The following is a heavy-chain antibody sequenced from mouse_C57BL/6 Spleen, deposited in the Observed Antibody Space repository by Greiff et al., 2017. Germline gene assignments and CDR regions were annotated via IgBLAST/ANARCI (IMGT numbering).Heavy chain of an antibody. D-gene: IGHD2-5*01. CDR1: GYTFTSYW. CDR2: INPSSGYT. V-gene: IGHV1-7*01. CDR3: ATNYYSNYVSFDY. J-gene: IGHJ2*01. Sequence: VQLVESGAELAKPGASVKLSCKASGYTFTSYWMHWVKQRPGQGLEWIGYINPSSGYTKNNQKFKDKATLTADKSSSTAYMQLSSLTYEDSAVYYCATNYYSNYVSFDYWGQGTTLTVSS.